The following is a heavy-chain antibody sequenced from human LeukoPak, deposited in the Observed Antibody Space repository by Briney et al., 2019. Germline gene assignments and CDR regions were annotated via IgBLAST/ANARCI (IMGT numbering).Heavy chain of an antibody. CDR1: GFNFSDYE. D-gene: IGHD4-17*01. Sequence: AGGSLRLSCAASGFNFSDYEMNWLRQAPGKGLEWPSYTSTGGRTVKYADSVKGRFTISRDNARSSLYLQMTNLRVEDTAVYFCARGGTVTYYLDHWGQGILVAVSS. CDR2: TSTGGRTV. J-gene: IGHJ4*02. CDR3: ARGGTVTYYLDH. V-gene: IGHV3-48*03.